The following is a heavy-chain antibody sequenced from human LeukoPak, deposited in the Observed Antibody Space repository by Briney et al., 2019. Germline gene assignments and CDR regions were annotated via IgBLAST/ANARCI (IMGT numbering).Heavy chain of an antibody. CDR2: INHSGST. V-gene: IGHV4-34*01. J-gene: IGHJ4*02. CDR3: ARGFAPDY. Sequence: SETLSLTCAVYGGSFSGYYWSWIRQPPGKGLEWIGEINHSGSTNYNPSLKSRVTISVDTSKNQFSLKLSSATAADTAVYYCARGFAPDYWGQGTLVTVSS. CDR1: GGSFSGYY.